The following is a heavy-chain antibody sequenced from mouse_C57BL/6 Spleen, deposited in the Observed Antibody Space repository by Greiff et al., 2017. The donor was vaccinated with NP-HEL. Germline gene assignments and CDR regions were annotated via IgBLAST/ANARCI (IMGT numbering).Heavy chain of an antibody. CDR2: ISSGSSTI. D-gene: IGHD3-2*02. CDR3: AKQLRLRLYYAMDY. CDR1: GFTFSDYG. V-gene: IGHV5-17*01. Sequence: EVMLVESGGGLVKPGGSLKLSCAASGFTFSDYGMHWVRQAPEKGLEWVAYISSGSSTIYYADTVKGRFTISRDNAKNTLFLQMTSLRSEDTAMYYCAKQLRLRLYYAMDYWCQGTSVTVSS. J-gene: IGHJ4*01.